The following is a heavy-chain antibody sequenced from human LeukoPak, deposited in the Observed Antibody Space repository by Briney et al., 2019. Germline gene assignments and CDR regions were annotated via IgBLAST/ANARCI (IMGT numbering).Heavy chain of an antibody. CDR1: GGSFSGYY. J-gene: IGHJ4*02. CDR3: ARGSIAVAGTFFDY. Sequence: PSETLSLTCAVYGGSFSGYYWSWIRQPPGKGLEWIGEINHSGNTNYNPSLKSRVTISVDTSKNQFSLKLSSVTAADTAVYYCARGSIAVAGTFFDYCGQGTLVTVSS. CDR2: INHSGNT. V-gene: IGHV4-34*01. D-gene: IGHD6-19*01.